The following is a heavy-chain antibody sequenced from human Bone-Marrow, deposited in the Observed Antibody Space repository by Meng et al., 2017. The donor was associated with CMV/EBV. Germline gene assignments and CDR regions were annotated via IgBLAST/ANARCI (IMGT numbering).Heavy chain of an antibody. CDR3: TVNICSDY. V-gene: IGHV3-15*07. J-gene: IGHJ4*02. CDR2: IKSKTRSETT. Sequence: RQAPGKGVEGVGRIKSKTRSETTGYAAPVKGRFTISRADSKNTLYLPMNSSITEDIAVYSCTVNICSDYWGQGTLVTVPS. D-gene: IGHD2/OR15-2a*01.